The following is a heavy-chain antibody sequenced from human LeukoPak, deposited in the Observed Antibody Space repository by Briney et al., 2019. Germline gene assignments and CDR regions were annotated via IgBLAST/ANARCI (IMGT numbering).Heavy chain of an antibody. CDR1: GFTFSSYW. CDR2: IKQDGSEK. Sequence: GGSLRLSCAASGFTFSSYWMSWVRQAPGKGLEWVANIKQDGSEKYYVDSVKGRFTISRDNAKNSLYLQMNSLRAEDTAVYYCAKIVTYYYGSGSFFDYWGQGTLVTVSS. D-gene: IGHD3-10*01. J-gene: IGHJ4*02. V-gene: IGHV3-7*01. CDR3: AKIVTYYYGSGSFFDY.